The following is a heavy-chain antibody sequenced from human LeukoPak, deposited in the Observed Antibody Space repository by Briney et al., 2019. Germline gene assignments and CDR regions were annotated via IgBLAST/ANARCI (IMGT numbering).Heavy chain of an antibody. Sequence: SETLSLTCTVSPDSTTSNFWSWVRQPPGKGLEWIGEIHRSGSTNYNPSLQSRVTISIDRSKNQIALELSSVTAADTAVYYCAREIVGGFDPGAYWGQGTLVTVSS. J-gene: IGHJ4*02. CDR3: AREIVGGFDPGAY. CDR1: PDSTTSNF. CDR2: IHRSGST. D-gene: IGHD3-9*01. V-gene: IGHV4-4*02.